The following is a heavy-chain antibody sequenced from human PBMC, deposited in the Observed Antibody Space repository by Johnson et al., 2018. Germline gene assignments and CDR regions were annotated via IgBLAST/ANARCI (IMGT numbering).Heavy chain of an antibody. CDR2: MNPNSGNT. CDR1: GYTFTSYD. CDR3: ARNVATPYYYYYMDV. D-gene: IGHD4-23*01. J-gene: IGHJ6*03. Sequence: VQLVESGAEVKKPGASVKVSCKASGYTFTSYDINWVRQATGQGLEWMGWMNPNSGNTGYAQKFQGRVTMTRNTSISTADMELSSLRSGDTAVYYCARNVATPYYYYYMDVWGQGTTVTVSS. V-gene: IGHV1-8*01.